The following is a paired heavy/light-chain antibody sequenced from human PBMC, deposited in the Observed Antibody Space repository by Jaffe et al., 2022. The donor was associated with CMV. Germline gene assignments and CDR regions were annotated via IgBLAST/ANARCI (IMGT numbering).Light chain of an antibody. CDR1: QSVLYSSNNENY. V-gene: IGKV4-1*01. CDR2: WAS. CDR3: QQYYSTPRT. Sequence: DIVMTQSPDSLAVSLGERATINCKSSQSVLYSSNNENYLAWYQQKPGQPPKLLIYWASTRESGVPDRFSGSGSGTDFTLTISSLQAEDVAVYYCQQYYSTPRTFGQGTKVEIK. J-gene: IGKJ1*01.
Heavy chain of an antibody. J-gene: IGHJ4*02. CDR3: ATGDDNGGRFPGY. D-gene: IGHD1-26*01. CDR1: GFTVSRNY. Sequence: EVQLVESGGGLIQPGGSLRLSCAVSGFTVSRNYMSWFRQAPGKGLECVSAIYSGGDTYYADSVKGRFTISRDNSKNTLYLQMNSLRAEDTAVYYCATGDDNGGRFPGYWGQGTLVTVSS. CDR2: IYSGGDT. V-gene: IGHV3-53*01.